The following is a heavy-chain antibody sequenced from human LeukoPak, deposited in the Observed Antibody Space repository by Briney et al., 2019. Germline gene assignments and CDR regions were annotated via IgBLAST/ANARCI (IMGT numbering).Heavy chain of an antibody. CDR3: ARPTSMTAKHSGALDI. CDR2: INPSGGST. D-gene: IGHD2-21*02. V-gene: IGHV1-46*03. CDR1: GYTFTSYY. Sequence: ASVKVSCKASGYTFTSYYMHWVRQAPGQGLEWMGIINPSGGSTSYAQKFQGRVTMTRDTSTSTVYMELSSLRSEDTAVYYCARPTSMTAKHSGALDIWGQGTMVTVSS. J-gene: IGHJ3*02.